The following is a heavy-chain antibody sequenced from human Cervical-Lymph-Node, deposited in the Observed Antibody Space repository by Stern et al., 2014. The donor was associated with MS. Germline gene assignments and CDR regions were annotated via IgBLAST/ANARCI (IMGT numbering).Heavy chain of an antibody. CDR3: AHSRVKYCRGGTCYSSLFDF. Sequence: QVTLKESGPTLVKPTQTLTLTCTVSGFSLSTPGVGVGWIRQPPGKALEWLALLYWDDDKLYSPSLKNRLTIIKDTSKNQVILTMTNVDPVDTATYYCAHSRVKYCRGGTCYSSLFDFWGQGTLITVSS. V-gene: IGHV2-5*02. CDR1: GFSLSTPGVG. D-gene: IGHD2-15*01. J-gene: IGHJ5*01. CDR2: LYWDDDK.